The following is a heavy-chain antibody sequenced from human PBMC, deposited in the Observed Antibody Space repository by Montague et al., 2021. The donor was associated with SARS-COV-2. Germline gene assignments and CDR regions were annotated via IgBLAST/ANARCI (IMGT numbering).Heavy chain of an antibody. CDR3: AHRRGLLLSDAFDI. J-gene: IGHJ3*02. CDR2: IYWDDDK. V-gene: IGHV2-5*02. CDR1: GFSLSTSGVG. Sequence: PALVKPTQTLTLTCTFSGFSLSTSGVGVGWIRQPPGKALEWLAPIYWDDDKRYSPSLKSRLTITKDTSKNQVALTMTNMDPVDTATYYCAHRRGLLLSDAFDIWGQGTMVTVSS. D-gene: IGHD1-26*01.